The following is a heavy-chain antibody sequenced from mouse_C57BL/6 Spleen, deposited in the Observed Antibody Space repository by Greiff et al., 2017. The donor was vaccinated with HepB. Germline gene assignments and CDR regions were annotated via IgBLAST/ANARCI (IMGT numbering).Heavy chain of an antibody. CDR3: ARAAGPFDY. J-gene: IGHJ2*01. V-gene: IGHV3-6*01. D-gene: IGHD1-2*01. CDR1: GYSITSGYN. Sequence: ESGPGLVKPSQSLSLTCSVTGYSITSGYNWNWIRQFPGNKLEWMGYISYDGSNNYNPSLKNRISITRDTSKNQFFLKLNSVTTEDTATYYCARAAGPFDYWGQGTTLTVSS. CDR2: ISYDGSN.